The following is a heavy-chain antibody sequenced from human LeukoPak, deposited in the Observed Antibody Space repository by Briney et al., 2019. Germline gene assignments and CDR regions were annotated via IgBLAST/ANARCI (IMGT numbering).Heavy chain of an antibody. CDR1: GGSISSYY. V-gene: IGHV4-59*08. CDR3: ARSAYQLPQFDY. Sequence: ASETLSLTCTVSGGSISSYYWSWIRQPPGKGLEWIGYIYYSGSTNYNPSLKSRVTISVDTSKNQFSLKLSSVTAADTAVYYCARSAYQLPQFDYWGQGTLVTVSS. CDR2: IYYSGST. D-gene: IGHD2-2*01. J-gene: IGHJ4*02.